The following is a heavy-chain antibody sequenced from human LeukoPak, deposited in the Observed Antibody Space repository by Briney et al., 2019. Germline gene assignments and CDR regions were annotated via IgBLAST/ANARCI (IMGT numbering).Heavy chain of an antibody. CDR1: GGTFSSYA. J-gene: IGHJ6*03. Sequence: SVKVSCKASGGTFSSYAISWVRQAPGQGLEWMGRIIPILGIANYAQKFQGRVTITTDESTSTAYMELSSLRSEDTAVYYCARSTVPAARGYYYYYMDVWGKGTTVTVSS. D-gene: IGHD2-2*01. CDR2: IIPILGIA. CDR3: ARSTVPAARGYYYYYMDV. V-gene: IGHV1-69*04.